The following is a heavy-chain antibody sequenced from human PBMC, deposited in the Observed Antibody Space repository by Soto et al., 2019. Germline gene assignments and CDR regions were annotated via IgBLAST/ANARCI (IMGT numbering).Heavy chain of an antibody. CDR3: ARAVYCTTANCWDDFHYYNIDV. V-gene: IGHV4-4*02. J-gene: IGHJ6*02. CDR2: IYPTGGR. CDR1: GDSINNTYW. Sequence: QVQLQQSGPGLVKPSGTLSLTCFVSGDSINNTYWWSWVRQAPGKGLEWIGEIYPTGGRSYMPSPRDRITLSVDTSKNQFSLKLPSVTAADTAVYYCARAVYCTTANCWDDFHYYNIDVWGQGTAVTVSS. D-gene: IGHD2-2*01.